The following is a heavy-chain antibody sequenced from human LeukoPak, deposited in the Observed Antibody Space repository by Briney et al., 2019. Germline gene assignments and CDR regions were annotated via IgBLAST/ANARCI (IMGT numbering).Heavy chain of an antibody. CDR1: GYTLTNYY. J-gene: IGHJ4*02. Sequence: ASVKVSCKASGYTLTNYYLHWVRQAPGQGLEWMAIINPSGGSTSHAQKFQGRVTMTRDTPASTAYMELSSLRSEDTAVYYCARGSSGYGREDYWGQGTLVTVSS. V-gene: IGHV1-46*01. D-gene: IGHD5-12*01. CDR2: INPSGGST. CDR3: ARGSSGYGREDY.